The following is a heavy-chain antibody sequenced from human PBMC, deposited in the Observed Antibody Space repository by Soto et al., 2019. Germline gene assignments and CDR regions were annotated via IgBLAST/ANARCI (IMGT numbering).Heavy chain of an antibody. CDR2: ISGSGGST. CDR1: GFTFSSYA. Sequence: GGSLRLSCAASGFTFSSYAMSWVRQAPGKGLEWVSAISGSGGSTYYADSVKGRFTISRDNSKNTLYLQMNSLRAEDTAVYYCAKDPPTSGAVIIWYYFDYWGQGTLVTVSS. J-gene: IGHJ4*02. V-gene: IGHV3-23*01. D-gene: IGHD3-3*01. CDR3: AKDPPTSGAVIIWYYFDY.